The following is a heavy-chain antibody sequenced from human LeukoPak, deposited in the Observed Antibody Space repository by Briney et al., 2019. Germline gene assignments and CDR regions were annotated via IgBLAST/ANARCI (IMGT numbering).Heavy chain of an antibody. Sequence: SETLSLTCAVYGGSFSGYYWSWIRQPPGKGLEWIGEINHSGSTNYNPSLKSRVTISVDTSKNQFSLKLSSVTAADMAVYYCARAPETYYYGSGSYYSTPLFDYWGQGTLVTVSS. CDR2: INHSGST. V-gene: IGHV4-34*01. J-gene: IGHJ4*02. CDR1: GGSFSGYY. D-gene: IGHD3-10*01. CDR3: ARAPETYYYGSGSYYSTPLFDY.